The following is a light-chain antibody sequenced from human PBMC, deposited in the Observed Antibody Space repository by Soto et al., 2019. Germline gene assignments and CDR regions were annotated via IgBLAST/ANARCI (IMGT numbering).Light chain of an antibody. J-gene: IGKJ1*01. CDR1: QSLLHSNGYNY. CDR2: LGS. CDR3: MQGRQTSWT. Sequence: DIVMTQSPLSLPVTPGEPASISCRSSQSLLHSNGYNYLDWYLQKPGQSPQLLIYLGSNRASGVPDRFSGSGSGTDFTLKISRVEAEDVGVYYCMQGRQTSWTFGQGTKVEIK. V-gene: IGKV2-28*01.